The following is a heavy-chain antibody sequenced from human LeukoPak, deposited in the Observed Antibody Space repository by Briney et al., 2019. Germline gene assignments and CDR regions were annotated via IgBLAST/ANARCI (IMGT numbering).Heavy chain of an antibody. V-gene: IGHV3-30*02. CDR1: GFTFSGYG. CDR3: AKDQVWTRMVRGAMGY. CDR2: IRYDGSNK. Sequence: GGSLRLSCAPSGFTFSGYGMHCVRQAPDRGLECVAFIRYDGSNKYYADSVKGRFTISRDNSKNTLYMQMNRLRAEDTGVYYCAKDQVWTRMVRGAMGYWGQGTLVTVSS. D-gene: IGHD3-10*01. J-gene: IGHJ4*02.